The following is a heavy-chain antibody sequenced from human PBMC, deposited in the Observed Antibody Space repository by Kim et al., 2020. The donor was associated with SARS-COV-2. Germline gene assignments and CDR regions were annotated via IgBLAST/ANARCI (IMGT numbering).Heavy chain of an antibody. D-gene: IGHD2-2*01. CDR3: AKVQFLLPGNPFDY. CDR1: GFTFSSYA. CDR2: IYSGGSNT. Sequence: GGSLRLSCSASGFTFSSYAMTWVRQAPGKGLEWVSIIYSGGSNTYYADSVKGRFSISRDNSRNTLYLRMNSLRPEDTAVYFCAKVQFLLPGNPFDYWGQGTLVTVSS. V-gene: IGHV3-23*03. J-gene: IGHJ4*02.